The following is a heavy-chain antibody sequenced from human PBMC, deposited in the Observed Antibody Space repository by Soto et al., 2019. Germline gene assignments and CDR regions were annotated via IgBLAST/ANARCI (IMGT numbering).Heavy chain of an antibody. V-gene: IGHV3-48*02. J-gene: IGHJ4*02. CDR3: ARDGKGAAYTHGPYYFDY. CDR1: GFPFSFYS. D-gene: IGHD1-1*01. CDR2: ITSTSSAI. Sequence: GGSLRLSCAASGFPFSFYSMNWVRQAPGKGLEWISYITSTSSAINYADSVRGRFTISRDNAMRSLFLHMNSLRDEDTAVYYCARDGKGAAYTHGPYYFDYWGQGALVTVSS.